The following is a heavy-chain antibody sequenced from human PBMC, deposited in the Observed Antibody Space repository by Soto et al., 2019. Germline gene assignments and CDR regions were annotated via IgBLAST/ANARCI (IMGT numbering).Heavy chain of an antibody. Sequence: SETLSLTCSVSGGSISSRTFWWAWIRQPPGKGLEWIGDMYYSGSSYSSPSLKSRVTLSVDTSKNQLSLKLNSVTAADTAVYYCARHPRDDYNYGGSGIFDYWGQGTLVTVS. V-gene: IGHV4-39*01. J-gene: IGHJ4*02. CDR2: MYYSGSS. D-gene: IGHD4-4*01. CDR1: GGSISSRTFW. CDR3: ARHPRDDYNYGGSGIFDY.